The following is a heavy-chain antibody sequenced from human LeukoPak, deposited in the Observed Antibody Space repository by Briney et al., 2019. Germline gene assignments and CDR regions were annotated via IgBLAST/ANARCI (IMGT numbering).Heavy chain of an antibody. J-gene: IGHJ4*02. D-gene: IGHD6-19*01. CDR1: GFTFSSYA. V-gene: IGHV3-30*04. Sequence: GGSLRLSCAASGFTFSSYAMYWVRQAPGKGLQWVATILYDGSNKYYVDSVKGRFTISRDNSKNTLYLQKNSLRAEDTAVYYCALNRGSGWYFHYWGQGTLVTVSS. CDR3: ALNRGSGWYFHY. CDR2: ILYDGSNK.